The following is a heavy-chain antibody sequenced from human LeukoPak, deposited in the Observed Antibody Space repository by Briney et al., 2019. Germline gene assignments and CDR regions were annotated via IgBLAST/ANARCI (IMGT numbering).Heavy chain of an antibody. CDR3: ARELFCSGSCTDY. CDR1: GITFSA. D-gene: IGHD3-10*02. V-gene: IGHV3-33*01. J-gene: IGHJ4*01. Sequence: GTSLRLSCAASGITFSAIHLDRQGPGKGLEWVALTLNDGRNKYYADSVKGRFTISIDNSKNMVYLHMNSLRADDTAVYYCARELFCSGSCTDYWGQGTLVTVSS. CDR2: TLNDGRNK.